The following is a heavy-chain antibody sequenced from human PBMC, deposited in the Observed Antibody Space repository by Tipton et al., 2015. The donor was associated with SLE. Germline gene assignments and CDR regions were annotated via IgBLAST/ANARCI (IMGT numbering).Heavy chain of an antibody. V-gene: IGHV3-30*02. Sequence: GSLRLSCAASGFTYSGYAMHWVRQAPGKGLEWVAFIRADGSNKDYADSVKGRFIISRDNSKNTLYLQMNRLRVEDTAVYYCAGGTGAYFDHWGQGTLVTVSS. CDR1: GFTYSGYA. J-gene: IGHJ4*02. CDR2: IRADGSNK. CDR3: AGGTGAYFDH. D-gene: IGHD3-16*01.